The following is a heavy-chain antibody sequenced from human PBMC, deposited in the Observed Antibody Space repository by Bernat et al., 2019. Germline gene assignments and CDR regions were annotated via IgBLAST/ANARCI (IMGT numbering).Heavy chain of an antibody. CDR3: ASLYYYGSGRMYFYGMDV. D-gene: IGHD3-10*01. CDR2: IWYDGSNK. Sequence: QVQLVESGGGVVQPGRSLRLSCAASGFTFSSYGMHWVRQAPGKGLEWVAVIWYDGSNKYYADSVKGRFTISRDNSKNTLYLQINSLRAEDTAVYYCASLYYYGSGRMYFYGMDVWGQGTTVTVSS. J-gene: IGHJ6*02. CDR1: GFTFSSYG. V-gene: IGHV3-30*19.